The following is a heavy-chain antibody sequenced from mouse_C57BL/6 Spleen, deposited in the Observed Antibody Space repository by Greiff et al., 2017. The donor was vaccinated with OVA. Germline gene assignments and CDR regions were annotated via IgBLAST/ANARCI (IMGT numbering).Heavy chain of an antibody. D-gene: IGHD1-1*01. CDR3: ARDYGSPYFDY. Sequence: EVKLVESGPGLVKPSQSLSLTCSVTGYSITSGYYWNWIRQFPGNKLEWMGYISYDGSNNYNPYLKNRITLTRDKSQNQIFLKLNSVTTTSTATYYCARDYGSPYFDYWGQGTTLTVSS. J-gene: IGHJ2*01. V-gene: IGHV3-6*01. CDR2: ISYDGSN. CDR1: GYSITSGYY.